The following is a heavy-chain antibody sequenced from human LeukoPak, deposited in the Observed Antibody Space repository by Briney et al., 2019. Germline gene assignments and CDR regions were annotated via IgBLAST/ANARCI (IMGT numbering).Heavy chain of an antibody. V-gene: IGHV3-30*02. CDR2: IRGDGIDK. Sequence: GGSLRLSCAASGFSFHKYGMHWVRQAPGKGLEWVAYIRGDGIDKYYPDSVKGRFTISRDNSKNTLYLQMNSLRAEDTAVYYCAKYCSGGSCYSEDSWGHGTLVTVSS. J-gene: IGHJ5*01. CDR3: AKYCSGGSCYSEDS. D-gene: IGHD2-15*01. CDR1: GFSFHKYG.